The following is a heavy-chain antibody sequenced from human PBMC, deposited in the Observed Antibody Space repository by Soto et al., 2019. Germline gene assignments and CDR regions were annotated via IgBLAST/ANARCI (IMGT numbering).Heavy chain of an antibody. V-gene: IGHV3-30*18. CDR2: ILYDGSKE. J-gene: IGHJ4*02. Sequence: GGSLRLSCTDSGFSFNTYVMDCVRQAPGKGLEWVARILYDGSKEYYADPVKGRFTISRDNSKNTLYLQMDRLRVEDTAVYFCAKGLALMADHWGQGTPVTVSS. CDR3: AKGLALMADH. D-gene: IGHD2-21*01. CDR1: GFSFNTYV.